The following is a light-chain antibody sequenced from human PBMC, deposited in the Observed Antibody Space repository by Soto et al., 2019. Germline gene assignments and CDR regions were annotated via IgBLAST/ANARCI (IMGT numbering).Light chain of an antibody. Sequence: TKTPSASESPELRVTISCSRSSSNIGSNTVNWYQQLPGTAPKLLIYSNNQRPSGVPDRFSGSKSGTSASLAISGLQSEDEADYYCAAWDDSLNGQVFGTGTKVTVL. CDR2: SNN. V-gene: IGLV1-44*01. CDR3: AAWDDSLNGQV. J-gene: IGLJ1*01. CDR1: SSNIGSNT.